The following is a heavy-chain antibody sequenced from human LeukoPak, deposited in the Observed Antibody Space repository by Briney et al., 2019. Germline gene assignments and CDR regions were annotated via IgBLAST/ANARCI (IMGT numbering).Heavy chain of an antibody. J-gene: IGHJ3*02. CDR1: GFIFSSYS. V-gene: IGHV3-21*01. CDR2: ISSSSSYF. D-gene: IGHD7-27*01. CDR3: ARGRWGSNAFDI. Sequence: GGSLRLSCAASGFIFSSYSMNWVRQAPGKGLEWVSSISSSSSYFYYADSVKGRFTIPRDNAKNSLYLQMNSLRAEDTAVYYCARGRWGSNAFDIWGQGTMVTVSS.